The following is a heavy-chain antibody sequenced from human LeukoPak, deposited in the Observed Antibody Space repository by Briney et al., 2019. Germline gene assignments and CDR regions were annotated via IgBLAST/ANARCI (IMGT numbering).Heavy chain of an antibody. CDR2: MNPDSGKT. D-gene: IGHD6-25*01. V-gene: IGHV1-8*01. CDR1: GYTFTNYD. J-gene: IGHJ6*03. Sequence: ASVKVSCKASGYTFTNYDLNWVRQATGQGLEWMGWMNPDSGKTVYAQKFQGRVTMTRNTSISTAYMELSSLRSGDTAVYYCARGRLPPIIEAGYFTDVWGKGTTVTVSS. CDR3: ARGRLPPIIEAGYFTDV.